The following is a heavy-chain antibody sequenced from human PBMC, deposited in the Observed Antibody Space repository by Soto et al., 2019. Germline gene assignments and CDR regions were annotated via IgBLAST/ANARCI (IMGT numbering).Heavy chain of an antibody. V-gene: IGHV3-7*05. D-gene: IGHD1-20*01. CDR3: ARLITPRVLDS. CDR2: MKQDGSEK. J-gene: IGHJ4*02. Sequence: EVQLVESGGGLVQPGGSLRLSCAASGFTFSNYWMSWVRQAPGKGLEWVANMKQDGSEKDYVGSVKGRFTISRDNAKNSLYLQMNSLTTADTAVYCCARLITPRVLDSWGQGTLVTVSS. CDR1: GFTFSNYW.